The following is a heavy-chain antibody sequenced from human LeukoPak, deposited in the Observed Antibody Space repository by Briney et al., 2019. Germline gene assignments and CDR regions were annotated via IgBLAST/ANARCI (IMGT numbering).Heavy chain of an antibody. V-gene: IGHV3-33*01. J-gene: IGHJ4*02. D-gene: IGHD3-16*01. Sequence: GGSLRLSCAASGFTFSSYGMHWVRQAPGKGLEWVAVIWYDGSNKYYADSVKGRFIISRDNSKNTLYLQMNSLRAEDTAVYYCARGGSYGPIGFDYWGQGTLVTVSS. CDR2: IWYDGSNK. CDR3: ARGGSYGPIGFDY. CDR1: GFTFSSYG.